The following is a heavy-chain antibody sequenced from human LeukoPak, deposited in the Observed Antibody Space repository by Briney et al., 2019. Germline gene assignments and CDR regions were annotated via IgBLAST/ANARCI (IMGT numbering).Heavy chain of an antibody. Sequence: SETLSLTCTVSGGSISSSSYYWGWIRQPPGKGLEWIGSIYYSGSTYYNPSLKSRVTISVDTSKNQFSLKLSSVTAADTAVYYCARASSGSYFSWFDPWGQGTLVTVSS. V-gene: IGHV4-39*07. CDR1: GGSISSSSYY. J-gene: IGHJ5*02. D-gene: IGHD1-26*01. CDR2: IYYSGST. CDR3: ARASSGSYFSWFDP.